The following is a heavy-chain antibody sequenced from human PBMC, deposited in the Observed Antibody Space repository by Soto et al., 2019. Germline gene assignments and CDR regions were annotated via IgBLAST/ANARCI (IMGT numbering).Heavy chain of an antibody. Sequence: QVLLVESGGGVVQPGRSLRISCAVSGFTFSSFGMHWVRQAPGKGLEWVAVISDDGSSKHYADSLKGRFTISRDNSNNTLYLQMCSLGPEDTAVYYCAKDRWGDFGDLNLPGYWGQGTLVTVSS. J-gene: IGHJ4*02. D-gene: IGHD4-17*01. V-gene: IGHV3-30*18. CDR1: GFTFSSFG. CDR3: AKDRWGDFGDLNLPGY. CDR2: ISDDGSSK.